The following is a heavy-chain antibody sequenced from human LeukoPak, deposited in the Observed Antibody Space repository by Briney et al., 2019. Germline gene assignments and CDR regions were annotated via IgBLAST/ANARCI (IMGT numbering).Heavy chain of an antibody. Sequence: SETLSLTWTVSGGSIGSNIDYWGWIRQPPGKGLEWIGSIYYSGSTYYNPSLKSRVTISVDTSKNQFSLKVSSVTAADTAVYYCARHEWGAAAARKFDYWGQGTLVTVSS. CDR1: GGSIGSNIDY. V-gene: IGHV4-39*01. J-gene: IGHJ4*02. CDR3: ARHEWGAAAARKFDY. D-gene: IGHD6-13*01. CDR2: IYYSGST.